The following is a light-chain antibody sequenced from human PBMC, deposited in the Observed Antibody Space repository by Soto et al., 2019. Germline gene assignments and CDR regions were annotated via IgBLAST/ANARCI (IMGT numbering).Light chain of an antibody. J-gene: IGKJ1*01. Sequence: IVLSQSPGTPSLTPGERATLSCRASQSVSNNYLAWYQQKPGQAPSLLMYGASSRATGIPDRFSGSGSGTDFTLTISSLQPDDFATYYCQQYNSYSFGQGTKV. CDR3: QQYNSYS. V-gene: IGKV3-20*01. CDR1: QSVSNNY. CDR2: GAS.